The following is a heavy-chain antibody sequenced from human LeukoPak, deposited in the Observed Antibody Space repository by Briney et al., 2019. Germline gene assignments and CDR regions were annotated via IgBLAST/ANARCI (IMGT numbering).Heavy chain of an antibody. J-gene: IGHJ4*02. CDR3: AKINLAETNY. CDR1: GFTFSTYA. V-gene: IGHV3-23*01. D-gene: IGHD1-14*01. Sequence: PGGSLRLSCAASGFTFSTYAMSWVRQAPGKGREWVSGISGRSSSTYYAYSVKGRFTISMQMNSLRVEDTAVYYCAKINLAETNYWGQGTLVTVSS. CDR2: ISGRSSST.